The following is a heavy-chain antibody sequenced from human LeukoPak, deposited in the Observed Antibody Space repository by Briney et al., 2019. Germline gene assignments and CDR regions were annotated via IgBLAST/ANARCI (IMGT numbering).Heavy chain of an antibody. Sequence: GGSLRLSCAASVFTFSSYWMSWVRQAPGKGLEWVANIKQDGSEKYYVDSVKGRFTISRDNAKNSLYLQMNSLRAEDTAVYYCARDPNYYDFWSGYYCRWGQGTLVTVSS. V-gene: IGHV3-7*03. CDR1: VFTFSSYW. J-gene: IGHJ4*02. CDR2: IKQDGSEK. D-gene: IGHD3-3*01. CDR3: ARDPNYYDFWSGYYCR.